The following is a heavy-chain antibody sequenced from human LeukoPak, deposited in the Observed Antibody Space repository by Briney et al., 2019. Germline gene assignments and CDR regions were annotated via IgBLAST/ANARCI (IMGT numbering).Heavy chain of an antibody. D-gene: IGHD1-26*01. CDR3: ARDGRVTNGFTNWFDP. Sequence: SETLSLTCTVSGGSISSGGYYWSWIRQPPGKGLEWIGYIYHSGSTYYNPSLKSRVTISVDKSKNQFSLRLSSVTAADTAVYYCARDGRVTNGFTNWFDPWGQGTLVTVSS. CDR2: IYHSGST. J-gene: IGHJ5*02. V-gene: IGHV4-30-2*01. CDR1: GGSISSGGYY.